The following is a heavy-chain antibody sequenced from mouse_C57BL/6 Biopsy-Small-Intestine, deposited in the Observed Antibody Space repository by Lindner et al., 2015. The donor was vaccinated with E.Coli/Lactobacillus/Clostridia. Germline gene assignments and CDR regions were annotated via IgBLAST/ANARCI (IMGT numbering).Heavy chain of an antibody. V-gene: IGHV1-81*01. CDR3: ARDGYYYFDY. CDR2: IYLGSGNT. D-gene: IGHD2-3*01. J-gene: IGHJ2*01. CDR1: GYTFTSYG. Sequence: VQLQESGAEPARPGASVKLSCKASGYTFTSYGISWVKQRTGQGLEWTGEIYLGSGNTYYNEKFKGKATLTADKSSSTAYMELRSLTSEDSAVYFCARDGYYYFDYWGQGTTLTVSS.